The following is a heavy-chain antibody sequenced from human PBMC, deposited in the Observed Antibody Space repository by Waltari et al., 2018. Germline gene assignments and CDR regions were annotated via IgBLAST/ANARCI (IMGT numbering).Heavy chain of an antibody. CDR1: GFTFSAST. V-gene: IGHV3-21*02. CDR3: AREFMGGGYPPYYFDY. CDR2: INSGATSI. J-gene: IGHJ4*02. D-gene: IGHD3-16*01. Sequence: EVQLVESGGGLVTPGGSLRPSCAPSGFTFSASTMNGVRQAPGKGLEWVSSINSGATSIYYADSMRGRFTISRDNARNSLYLKMNSRGAEDTAVYYCAREFMGGGYPPYYFDYWGRGILVTVSS.